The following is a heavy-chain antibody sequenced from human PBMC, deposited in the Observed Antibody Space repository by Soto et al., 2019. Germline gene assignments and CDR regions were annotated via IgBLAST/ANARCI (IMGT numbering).Heavy chain of an antibody. Sequence: SVKVSCKASGGTFSSYAISWVRQAPGQGLEWMGGIIPIFGTANYAQKFQGRVTITADESTSTAYMELRSLRSDDTAVYYCARGPQQRVKGIALVRFDRWGQGTLVTVSS. CDR3: ARGPQQRVKGIALVRFDR. J-gene: IGHJ5*02. CDR1: GGTFSSYA. D-gene: IGHD6-13*01. V-gene: IGHV1-69*13. CDR2: IIPIFGTA.